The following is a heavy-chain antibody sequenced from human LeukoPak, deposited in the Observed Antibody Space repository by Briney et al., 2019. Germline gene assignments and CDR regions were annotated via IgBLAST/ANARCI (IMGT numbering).Heavy chain of an antibody. V-gene: IGHV3-23*01. D-gene: IGHD1-26*01. Sequence: GGSLRLSCAASGFTFSSYAMSWVRQAPGKGLEWVSAISGSGGSTYYADSVKGRFTISRDNSKNTLYLQMNSLRAEDTAVYYCAKDLNLLIVGATRYFDYWGQGTLVTVSS. CDR1: GFTFSSYA. CDR2: ISGSGGST. CDR3: AKDLNLLIVGATRYFDY. J-gene: IGHJ4*02.